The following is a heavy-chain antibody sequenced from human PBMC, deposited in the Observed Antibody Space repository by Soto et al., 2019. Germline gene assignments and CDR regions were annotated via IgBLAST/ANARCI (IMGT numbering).Heavy chain of an antibody. CDR3: AKDSQRGGFLEWLLNWFDP. J-gene: IGHJ5*02. CDR1: GFTFSNYG. D-gene: IGHD3-3*01. V-gene: IGHV3-30*18. CDR2: ISYDGSNK. Sequence: GGSLRLSCAASGFTFSNYGIHWVRQAPGKGLEWVAVISYDGSNKYYADSVKGRFTISRDNSKNTLYLQMNSLRAEDTAVYYCAKDSQRGGFLEWLLNWFDPWGQGTLVTVSS.